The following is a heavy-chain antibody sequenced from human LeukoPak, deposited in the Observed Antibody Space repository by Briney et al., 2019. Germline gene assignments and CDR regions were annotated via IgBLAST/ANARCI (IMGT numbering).Heavy chain of an antibody. CDR2: TNEDGSET. J-gene: IGHJ4*02. V-gene: IGHV3-7*01. CDR1: GFLFNDYW. Sequence: GESLRLSCGASGFLFNDYWMSWVRQAPGKGLEWVANTNEDGSETDYVDSAKGRFSIPRDNAKNSVYLQMDSLRGDDAGVYYCARRNSFWFFEYWGQGALVTVSS. D-gene: IGHD3-9*01. CDR3: ARRNSFWFFEY.